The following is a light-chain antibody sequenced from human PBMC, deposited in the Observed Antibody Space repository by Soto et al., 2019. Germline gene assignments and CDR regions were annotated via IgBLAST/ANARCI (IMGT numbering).Light chain of an antibody. J-gene: IGKJ4*01. CDR2: GAS. CDR1: QSVSSN. V-gene: IGKV3-15*01. Sequence: EIVMTQSPATLSVSPGERATLSCRASQSVSSNLAWYQQKPGQAPRLLIYGASTRATGIPARFSGSGSGTEFTLTISSLQSEDFAVYYCQQNNNWPRTFGGGTKAEIK. CDR3: QQNNNWPRT.